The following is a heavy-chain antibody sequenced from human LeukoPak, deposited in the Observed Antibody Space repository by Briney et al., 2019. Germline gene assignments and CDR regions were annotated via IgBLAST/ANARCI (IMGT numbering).Heavy chain of an antibody. CDR2: IYHSGST. V-gene: IGHV4-38-2*02. D-gene: IGHD3-10*01. Sequence: SETLSLTCTVSGYSISSGYYWGWIRQPPGKGLEWIGSIYHSGSTYYNPSLKSRVTISVDTSKNQFSPKLSSVTAADTAVYYCARVMGITMVRLNNWFDPWGQGTLVTVSS. CDR1: GYSISSGYY. CDR3: ARVMGITMVRLNNWFDP. J-gene: IGHJ5*02.